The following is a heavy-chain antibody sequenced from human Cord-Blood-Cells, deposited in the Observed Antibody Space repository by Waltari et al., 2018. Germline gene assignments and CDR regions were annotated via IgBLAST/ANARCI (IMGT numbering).Heavy chain of an antibody. CDR3: ARSLRYSSSWYGY. V-gene: IGHV1-69*01. CDR1: GGTFSSYA. Sequence: QVQLVQSGAEVQKPGSSVKVSCTASGGTFSSYAISWVRPAPGHGLEWMGWIIPIFGTANYAQKFQGRVTITADESTSTAYMELSSLRSEDTAVYYCARSLRYSSSWYGYWGQGTLVTVSS. D-gene: IGHD6-13*01. J-gene: IGHJ4*02. CDR2: IIPIFGTA.